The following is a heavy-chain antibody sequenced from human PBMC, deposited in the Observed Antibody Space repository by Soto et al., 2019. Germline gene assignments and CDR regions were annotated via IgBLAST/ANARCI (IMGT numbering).Heavy chain of an antibody. CDR2: IFYSGNT. CDR1: GGSINSYY. Sequence: QVQLQESGPGLVKPSETLSLTCTVSGGSINSYYWSWIRQSPGKGLEWIGYIFYSGNTNYNPSLNIRVTLSVDTSKNQCSLKLTSVTAADTAVYYCARHAPGGPFDSWGQGTLVTVSS. CDR3: ARHAPGGPFDS. J-gene: IGHJ4*02. V-gene: IGHV4-59*08.